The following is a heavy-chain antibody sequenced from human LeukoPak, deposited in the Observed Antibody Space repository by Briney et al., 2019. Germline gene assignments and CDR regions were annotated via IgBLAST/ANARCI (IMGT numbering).Heavy chain of an antibody. CDR2: ISAYNGNT. D-gene: IGHD6-13*01. CDR3: ARGGLDGSSWYN. Sequence: ASVKVSCKASGYTFTSYGISWVRQAPGQGLEWMGWISAYNGNTNYAQKFQGRVTITRNTSISTAYMELGSLRSEDTAVYYCARGGLDGSSWYNWGQGTLVTVSS. J-gene: IGHJ4*02. CDR1: GYTFTSYG. V-gene: IGHV1-18*01.